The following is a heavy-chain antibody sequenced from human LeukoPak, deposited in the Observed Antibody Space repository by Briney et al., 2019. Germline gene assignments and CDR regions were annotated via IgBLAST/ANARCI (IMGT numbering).Heavy chain of an antibody. V-gene: IGHV4-38-2*02. Sequence: PSETLSLTCTVSGYSISSGYYWGWIRQPPGKGLEWIGSIYHSGSTYYNPSLKSRVTISVDTSKNQFSLKLSSVTAADTAVYYCARDRGLLWFGELWDWGQGTLVTVSS. CDR1: GYSISSGYY. D-gene: IGHD3-10*01. CDR3: ARDRGLLWFGELWD. J-gene: IGHJ4*02. CDR2: IYHSGST.